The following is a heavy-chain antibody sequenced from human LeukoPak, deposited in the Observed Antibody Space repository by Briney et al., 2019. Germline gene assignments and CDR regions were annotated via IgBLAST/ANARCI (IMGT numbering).Heavy chain of an antibody. J-gene: IGHJ4*02. Sequence: GGSLRLSCAASGFTFSSYWMHWVRQAPGKGLVWVSRINSDGSSTSYADSVKGRFTISRDNAKNSLYLQMNSLRAEDTAVYYCARDRYRSGGDFDYWGQGTLVTVSS. V-gene: IGHV3-74*01. CDR3: ARDRYRSGGDFDY. CDR2: INSDGSST. CDR1: GFTFSSYW. D-gene: IGHD2-21*01.